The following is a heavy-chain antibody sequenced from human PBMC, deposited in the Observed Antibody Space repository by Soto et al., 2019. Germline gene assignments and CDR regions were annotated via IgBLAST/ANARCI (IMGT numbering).Heavy chain of an antibody. Sequence: GESLRLSCAASGFTFSNAWMSWVRQAPGKGLEWVSAISGSGGTTYYADSVKGRFTVSRDNSRNTLYLQMNSLRAEDTAVYYCGKSVGPTLDYYYYPLDGWGQGTTVTVSS. V-gene: IGHV3-23*01. CDR3: GKSVGPTLDYYYYPLDG. CDR2: ISGSGGTT. D-gene: IGHD1-26*01. J-gene: IGHJ6*02. CDR1: GFTFSNAW.